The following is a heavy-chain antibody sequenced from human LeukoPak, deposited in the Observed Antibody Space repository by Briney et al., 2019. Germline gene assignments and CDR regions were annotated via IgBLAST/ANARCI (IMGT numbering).Heavy chain of an antibody. V-gene: IGHV4-61*05. CDR1: GGSISSSSYY. CDR3: ARGRYSYGLYDY. CDR2: IYYSGST. Sequence: SETLSLTCTVSGGSISSSSYYWGWIRQPPGKGLEWIGYIYYSGSTNYNPSLKSRVTISVDTSKNQFSLKLSSVTAADTAVYYCARGRYSYGLYDYWGQGTLVTVSS. D-gene: IGHD5-18*01. J-gene: IGHJ4*02.